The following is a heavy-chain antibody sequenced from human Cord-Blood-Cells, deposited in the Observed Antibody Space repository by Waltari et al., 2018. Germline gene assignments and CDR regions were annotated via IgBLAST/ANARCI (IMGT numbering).Heavy chain of an antibody. Sequence: QVQLQQWGAGLLKPSETLSLTCAVYGGSSSGYYWSWIRQPPGKGLEWIGEINHSGSTNYNPSLKSRVTISVDTSKNQFSLKLSSVTAADTAVYYCARKDIAVAGTIDYWGQGTLVTVSS. CDR3: ARKDIAVAGTIDY. J-gene: IGHJ4*02. V-gene: IGHV4-34*01. CDR2: INHSGST. D-gene: IGHD6-19*01. CDR1: GGSSSGYY.